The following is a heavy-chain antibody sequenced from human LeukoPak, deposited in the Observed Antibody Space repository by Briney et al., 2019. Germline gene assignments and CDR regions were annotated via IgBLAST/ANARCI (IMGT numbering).Heavy chain of an antibody. V-gene: IGHV4-39*01. CDR1: SGSISSSSYY. J-gene: IGHJ5*02. Sequence: PSETLSLTCTVSSGSISSSSYYWGWIRQPPGKGLEWIGSIYYSGSTYYNPSLKSRVTISVDTSKNQFSLKLSSVTAADTAVYYCARQAEVNWFDPWGQGTLVTVSS. CDR2: IYYSGST. CDR3: ARQAEVNWFDP.